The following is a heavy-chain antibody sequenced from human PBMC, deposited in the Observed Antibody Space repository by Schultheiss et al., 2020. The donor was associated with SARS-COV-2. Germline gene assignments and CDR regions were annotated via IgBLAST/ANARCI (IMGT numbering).Heavy chain of an antibody. CDR2: IIPIFGTA. J-gene: IGHJ6*03. D-gene: IGHD2-2*01. CDR3: ARGVVVPVHYYYYYMDV. V-gene: IGHV1-69*13. CDR1: GGTFSSYA. Sequence: SVKVSCKASGGTFSSYAISWVRQAPGQGLEWMGRIIPIFGTANYAQKFQGRVTITADESTSTAYMELSSLRSEDTAVYYCARGVVVPVHYYYYYMDVWGKGTTVTVSS.